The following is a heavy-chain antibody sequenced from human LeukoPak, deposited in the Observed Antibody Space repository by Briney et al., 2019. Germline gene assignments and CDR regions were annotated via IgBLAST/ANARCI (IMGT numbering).Heavy chain of an antibody. CDR3: ARRRAGANRYFDY. CDR1: GYTFTGYD. J-gene: IGHJ4*02. CDR2: MNPNSGNT. Sequence: ASVKVSCKASGYTFTGYDINWVRQATGQGLEWMGWMNPNSGNTRYAQKFQGRVTMTRDTSVSTAYMELSSLTSEDTAVYYCARRRAGANRYFDYWGQGTLVTVSS. D-gene: IGHD1-26*01. V-gene: IGHV1-8*01.